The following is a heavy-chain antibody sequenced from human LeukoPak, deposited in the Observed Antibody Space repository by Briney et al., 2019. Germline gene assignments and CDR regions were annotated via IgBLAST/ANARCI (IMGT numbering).Heavy chain of an antibody. Sequence: GGSLRLSCVASGFTFDNYGMHWVRQAPGKGLEWVAIISYDGSDKYYADSVKGRFTISRDNSKNTLYLQMNSLRAEDTAAYYCAKVRVVFNWNYAYYFDSWGQGTLVTVSS. CDR1: GFTFDNYG. D-gene: IGHD1-7*01. CDR2: ISYDGSDK. J-gene: IGHJ4*02. V-gene: IGHV3-30*18. CDR3: AKVRVVFNWNYAYYFDS.